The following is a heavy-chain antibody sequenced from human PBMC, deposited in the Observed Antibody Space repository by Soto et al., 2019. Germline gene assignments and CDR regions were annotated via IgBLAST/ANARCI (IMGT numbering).Heavy chain of an antibody. CDR3: AREEINCGGDCYSL. CDR2: ISSSGSVV. V-gene: IGHV3-48*03. CDR1: GFTFSNYE. Sequence: PGGSLRLSCAASGFTFSNYEMNWVRQGPGKGLEWISYISSSGSVVYYADSVRGRFTISRDSAKSSLYLQMNSLRAEDTAVYYCAREEINCGGDCYSLWGQGTLVTVSS. J-gene: IGHJ4*02. D-gene: IGHD2-21*02.